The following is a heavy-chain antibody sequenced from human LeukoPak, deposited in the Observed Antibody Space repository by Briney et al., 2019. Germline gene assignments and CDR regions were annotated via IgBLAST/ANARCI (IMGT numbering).Heavy chain of an antibody. D-gene: IGHD3-22*01. Sequence: PGGSLRLSCAASGFTLSSYCMHWVRQAPGKGLEWVAIIWSDGSNKYYADSVKGRFTISRDSSRNTLYLQLNSLRAEDTAVYYCARAMALIVDYWGQGTLVTVSS. CDR3: ARAMALIVDY. CDR2: IWSDGSNK. V-gene: IGHV3-33*01. J-gene: IGHJ4*02. CDR1: GFTLSSYC.